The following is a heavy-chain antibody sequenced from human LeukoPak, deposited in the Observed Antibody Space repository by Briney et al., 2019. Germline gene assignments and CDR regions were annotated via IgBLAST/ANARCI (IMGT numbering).Heavy chain of an antibody. Sequence: SETLSLTCAVYGGSFSGYYWSWIRQPPGKGLEWIGEINHSGSTNYNPSLKSRVTISVDTSKNQFSLKLSSVTAADTAVYYCARELITFGGVIVYTYFDYWSQGTLVTVSS. CDR2: INHSGST. CDR1: GGSFSGYY. D-gene: IGHD3-16*02. CDR3: ARELITFGGVIVYTYFDY. J-gene: IGHJ4*02. V-gene: IGHV4-34*01.